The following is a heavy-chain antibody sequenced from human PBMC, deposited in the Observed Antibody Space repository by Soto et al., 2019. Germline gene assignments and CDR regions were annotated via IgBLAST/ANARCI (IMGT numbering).Heavy chain of an antibody. CDR2: PSSDGGTK. CDR3: AREVVLTEWYFDN. V-gene: IGHV3-30-3*01. D-gene: IGHD2-21*01. J-gene: IGHJ4*02. Sequence: QVQLMESGGGVVQPGGSLRLSSATSGFTFSRYSMHWFRQAPGKGLEWVAVPSSDGGTKFYADSVKGRFTVSRDNSKNTLYLQMNSLRPEDTAVYYCAREVVLTEWYFDNWGQGILVTVSS. CDR1: GFTFSRYS.